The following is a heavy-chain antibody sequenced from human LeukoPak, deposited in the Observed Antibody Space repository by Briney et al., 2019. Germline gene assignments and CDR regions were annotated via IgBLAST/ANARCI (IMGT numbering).Heavy chain of an antibody. V-gene: IGHV3-48*01. J-gene: IGHJ6*02. Sequence: GGSLRLSCAASGFPFSSYVMSWVRQAPGKGLEWVSYINHNGETIYYPDFVKGRFTISRDNAKNSLYLQMNSLRAEDTAVYYCAKAMSSGYCSSTSCPPHYYYYGMDVWGQGTTVTVSS. CDR1: GFPFSSYV. CDR2: INHNGETI. D-gene: IGHD2-2*01. CDR3: AKAMSSGYCSSTSCPPHYYYYGMDV.